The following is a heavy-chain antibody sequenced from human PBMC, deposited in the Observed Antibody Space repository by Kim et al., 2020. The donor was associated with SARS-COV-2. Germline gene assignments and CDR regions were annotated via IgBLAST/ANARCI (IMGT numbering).Heavy chain of an antibody. CDR2: IKQDGSEK. V-gene: IGHV3-7*01. Sequence: GGSLRLSCAASGFTLSHYWMNWVRQAPGKGLEWVANIKQDGSEKNYVDSVKGRFTISRDNAKNSLYLQMNSLRAEDTAVYYCASCTTTWGIWGQGTLVTVPT. D-gene: IGHD7-27*01. J-gene: IGHJ4*02. CDR1: GFTLSHYW. CDR3: ASCTTTWGI.